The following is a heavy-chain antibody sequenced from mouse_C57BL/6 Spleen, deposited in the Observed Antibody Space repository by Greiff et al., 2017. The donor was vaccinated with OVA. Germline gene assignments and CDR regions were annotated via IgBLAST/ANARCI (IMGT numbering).Heavy chain of an antibody. J-gene: IGHJ3*01. CDR1: GYTFTSYW. V-gene: IGHV1-69*01. Sequence: VQLQQPGAELVMHGASVKLSCKASGYTFTSYWMHWVKQRPGQGLEWIGEIDPSDSYTNYNQKFKGKSTLTVDKSSSTAYMQLSSLTSEDSAVYYCAREADPWFAYWGQGTLVTVSA. CDR2: IDPSDSYT. CDR3: AREADPWFAY.